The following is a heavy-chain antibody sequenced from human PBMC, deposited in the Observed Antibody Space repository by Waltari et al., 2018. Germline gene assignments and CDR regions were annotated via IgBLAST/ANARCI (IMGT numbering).Heavy chain of an antibody. CDR3: AREAREAAAASYYFDY. CDR1: GFTVSSNY. J-gene: IGHJ4*02. V-gene: IGHV3-53*02. CDR2: ISSGGST. D-gene: IGHD6-13*01. Sequence: EVQLVETGGGLIQPGGSLRLSCAASGFTVSSNYMSWVRQAPGKGLAWVSVISSGGSTYYADSVKGRFTISRDNSKNTLYLQMNSLRAEDTAVYYCAREAREAAAASYYFDYWGQGTLVTVSS.